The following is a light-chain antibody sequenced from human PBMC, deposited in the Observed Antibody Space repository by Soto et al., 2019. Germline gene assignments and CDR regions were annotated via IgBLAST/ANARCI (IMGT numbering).Light chain of an antibody. CDR1: QSVSSTY. V-gene: IGKV3-20*01. J-gene: IGKJ2*01. Sequence: EIVLTQSPGTLSLSPGERATLSCRASQSVSSTYLAWYQQKPGQAPRLLIYGALSRATGIPDRFGGSGSGTDYTLTITRLEPEEFAVYYCQHYGSSPYTFGQGTKLEIK. CDR2: GAL. CDR3: QHYGSSPYT.